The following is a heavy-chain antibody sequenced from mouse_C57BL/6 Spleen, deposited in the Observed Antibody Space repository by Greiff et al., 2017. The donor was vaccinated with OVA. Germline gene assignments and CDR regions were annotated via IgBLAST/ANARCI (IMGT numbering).Heavy chain of an antibody. CDR2: INPSNGGT. D-gene: IGHD1-1*01. CDR1: GYTFTSYW. CDR3: ARPPIYYYGTLDY. Sequence: QVHVKQPGTELVKPGASVKLSCKASGYTFTSYWMHWVKQRPGQGLEWIGNINPSNGGTNYNEKFKSKATLTVDKSSSTAYMQLSSLTSEDSAVYYCARPPIYYYGTLDYWGQGTTLTVSS. V-gene: IGHV1-53*01. J-gene: IGHJ2*01.